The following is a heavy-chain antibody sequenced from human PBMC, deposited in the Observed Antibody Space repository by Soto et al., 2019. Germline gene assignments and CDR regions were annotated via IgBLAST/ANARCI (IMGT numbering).Heavy chain of an antibody. V-gene: IGHV3-74*01. J-gene: IGHJ4*02. Sequence: GGSLRLSCAASGFTLSNYWMHWVRQVPGKGLVRVSRINGDGRSTNYADSVKGRFTISRDNAKNTLYLQMTSLRAEDTAVYYCARGTWNFYYFDYWGLGTLVTVSS. D-gene: IGHD1-1*01. CDR2: INGDGRST. CDR1: GFTLSNYW. CDR3: ARGTWNFYYFDY.